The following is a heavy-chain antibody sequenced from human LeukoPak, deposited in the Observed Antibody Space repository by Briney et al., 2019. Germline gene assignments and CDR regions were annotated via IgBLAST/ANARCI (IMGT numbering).Heavy chain of an antibody. V-gene: IGHV1-46*01. Sequence: ASVKVSCRASGYTFTSNYIHWVRQAPGQGLEWMGMIYPRDGSTSYAQKFQGRVTVTRDTSTSTVHMELGGLRSEDTAVYYCARDQEGFDYWGQGTLVTVSS. CDR2: IYPRDGST. J-gene: IGHJ4*02. CDR3: ARDQEGFDY. CDR1: GYTFTSNY.